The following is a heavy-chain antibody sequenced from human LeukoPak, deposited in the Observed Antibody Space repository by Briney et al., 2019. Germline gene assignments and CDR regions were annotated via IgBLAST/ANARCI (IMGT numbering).Heavy chain of an antibody. J-gene: IGHJ4*02. V-gene: IGHV3-11*05. CDR1: GFTFSNAW. Sequence: GGSLRLSCAASGFTFSNAWMSWVRQAPGKGLEWVSYINSGSSVTHYADSVKGRFTISRDNAKNSLYLQMNSLRAEDTAVYYCARAGRGFSYGSMDKWGQGTQVTVSS. D-gene: IGHD5-18*01. CDR2: INSGSSVT. CDR3: ARAGRGFSYGSMDK.